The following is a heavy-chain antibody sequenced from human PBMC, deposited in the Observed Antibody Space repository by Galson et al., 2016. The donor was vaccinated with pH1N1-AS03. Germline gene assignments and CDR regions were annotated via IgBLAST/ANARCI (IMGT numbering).Heavy chain of an antibody. J-gene: IGHJ5*02. D-gene: IGHD6-13*01. CDR1: GFNFSASS. V-gene: IGHV3-73*01. CDR3: TRHTRRAAVGLGGFDP. Sequence: SLRLSCAASGFNFSASSMHWVRQTSGKGLEWIGRIRAKAYNYATEYDSPVRGSFTISKAHSKNTAFLQMNSPKVEDTAVYYCTRHTRRAAVGLGGFDPWGQGTLVTVSS. CDR2: IRAKAYNYAT.